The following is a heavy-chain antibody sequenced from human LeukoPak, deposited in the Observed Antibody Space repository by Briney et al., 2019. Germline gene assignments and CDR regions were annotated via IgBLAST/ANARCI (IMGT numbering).Heavy chain of an antibody. CDR1: GFTFNSYA. CDR2: ISGTGGST. CDR3: AKDVVVVPAAKGVSNWFDP. V-gene: IGHV3-23*01. Sequence: PRGSLRLSCTASGFTFNSYAMSWVRQAPGKGLEWVSAISGTGGSTYYADSVKGRFTISRDNSKNTLYLQMNSLRTEDTAVYYCAKDVVVVPAAKGVSNWFDPWGQGTLVTVPS. D-gene: IGHD2-2*01. J-gene: IGHJ5*02.